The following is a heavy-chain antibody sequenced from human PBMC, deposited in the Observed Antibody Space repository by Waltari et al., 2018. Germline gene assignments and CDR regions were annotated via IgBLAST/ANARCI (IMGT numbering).Heavy chain of an antibody. D-gene: IGHD1-1*01. V-gene: IGHV3-53*01. CDR1: GLTVGNNF. CDR3: AKVDNVGLNNY. Sequence: EVQLVESGGDLIQPGGSLRLSCAASGLTVGNNFMGWVRQAPGKGREWVAVIYSGGSTNYIDSVRGRFTISRDSSKNTLYLQMNSLRAEDTAVYYCAKVDNVGLNNYWGQGTLVTVSS. J-gene: IGHJ4*02. CDR2: IYSGGST.